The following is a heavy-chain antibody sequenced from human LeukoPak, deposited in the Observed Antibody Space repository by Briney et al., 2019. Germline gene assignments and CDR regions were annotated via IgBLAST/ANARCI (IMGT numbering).Heavy chain of an antibody. CDR2: INGDGRNI. Sequence: PGGSLRLSCVASGFTFNSYWMHWVRQDPRKGLVWVSRINGDGRNINYADSVRGRFTISRDNAKNSLYLQMNSLRAEDTAVYYCARDLGFLEWLPVDYWGQGTLVTVSS. CDR3: ARDLGFLEWLPVDY. CDR1: GFTFNSYW. D-gene: IGHD3-3*01. J-gene: IGHJ4*02. V-gene: IGHV3-74*01.